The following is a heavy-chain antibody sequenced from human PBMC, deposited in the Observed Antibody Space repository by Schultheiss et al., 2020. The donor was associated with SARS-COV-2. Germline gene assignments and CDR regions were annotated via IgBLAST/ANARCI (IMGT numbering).Heavy chain of an antibody. V-gene: IGHV4-59*12. Sequence: SETLSLTCTVSGGSISSYYWSWIRQPPGKGLEWIGYIYYSGSTYYNPSLKSLVTISVDTSKNQFSLKLSSVTAADTAVYYCARAPSSSPYFDYWGQGTLVTVAS. CDR2: IYYSGST. D-gene: IGHD6-6*01. J-gene: IGHJ4*02. CDR3: ARAPSSSPYFDY. CDR1: GGSISSYY.